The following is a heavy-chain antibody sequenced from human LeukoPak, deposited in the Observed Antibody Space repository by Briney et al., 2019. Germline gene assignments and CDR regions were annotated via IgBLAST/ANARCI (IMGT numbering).Heavy chain of an antibody. J-gene: IGHJ4*01. CDR3: ASRVYGLGSFNY. D-gene: IGHD3-10*01. Sequence: SETLSLTCTVSGDSISRTSYYWDWIRQPPGKGLEWIGSIYNSGTTYYNPSLKSRVTISVDTSKNQFYLKVSSVTAADTAVYYCASRVYGLGSFNYWGQGTLVTVSS. V-gene: IGHV4-39*01. CDR2: IYNSGTT. CDR1: GDSISRTSYY.